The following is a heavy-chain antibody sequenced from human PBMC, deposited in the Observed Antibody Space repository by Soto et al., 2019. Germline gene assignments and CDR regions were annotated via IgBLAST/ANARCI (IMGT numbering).Heavy chain of an antibody. D-gene: IGHD3-10*01. V-gene: IGHV1-2*02. Sequence: ASVKVSCKASGYTFTVYYMHCVLQSPLQGLEWMGWINPNSGGTNYAQKFQGRVTMTRDTSISTAYMELSRLRSDDTAVYYCARDPRVTMVRGVPLGMDVWGQGTTVTVSS. CDR2: INPNSGGT. CDR1: GYTFTVYY. J-gene: IGHJ6*02. CDR3: ARDPRVTMVRGVPLGMDV.